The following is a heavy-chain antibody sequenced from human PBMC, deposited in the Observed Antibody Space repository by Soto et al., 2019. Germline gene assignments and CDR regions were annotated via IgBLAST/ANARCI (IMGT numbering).Heavy chain of an antibody. D-gene: IGHD5-12*01. V-gene: IGHV4-59*08. Sequence: SETLSLTCTVSGDSISSYYWSWIRQPPGKGLEWIGYIYYSGSTNYNPSLKSRVTISVDTSKNQFSLKLSSVTAADTAVYYCARHASGYEAFDYWGQGTLVTVSS. CDR2: IYYSGST. J-gene: IGHJ4*02. CDR3: ARHASGYEAFDY. CDR1: GDSISSYY.